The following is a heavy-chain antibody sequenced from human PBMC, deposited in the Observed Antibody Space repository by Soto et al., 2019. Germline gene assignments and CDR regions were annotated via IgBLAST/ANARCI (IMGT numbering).Heavy chain of an antibody. CDR3: AREGVAPYYYYGMDV. CDR1: GYTFTRSG. J-gene: IGHJ6*02. D-gene: IGHD5-12*01. Sequence: ASVNVSCKASGYTFTRSGISWVRQAPGQGLEWMGWISTYNGDTNYAQTFQGRVTMTTDTSTSTVCMELRSLRSDDTAVYYCAREGVAPYYYYGMDVWGQGTPVTVS. V-gene: IGHV1-18*01. CDR2: ISTYNGDT.